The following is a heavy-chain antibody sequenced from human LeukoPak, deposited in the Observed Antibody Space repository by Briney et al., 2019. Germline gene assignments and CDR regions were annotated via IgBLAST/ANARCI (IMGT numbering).Heavy chain of an antibody. Sequence: GGSLRLSCAASGLTSSTYAMSWVRQAPGKGLEWVSSIIVSSGGTYYGDSVKGRFTISRDNSKNTLYLQMNSLRAEDTAMYYCASVPNEYYYGSSGPVGWWGQGTLVTVSS. CDR2: IIVSSGGT. CDR1: GLTSSTYA. CDR3: ASVPNEYYYGSSGPVGW. J-gene: IGHJ4*02. D-gene: IGHD3-22*01. V-gene: IGHV3-23*01.